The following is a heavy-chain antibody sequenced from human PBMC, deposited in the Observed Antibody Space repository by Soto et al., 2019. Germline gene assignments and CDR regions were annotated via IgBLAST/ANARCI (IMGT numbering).Heavy chain of an antibody. CDR2: IYYSGST. CDR1: GGSISSYY. CDR3: ARGFRPALGETGFHWFDP. J-gene: IGHJ5*02. D-gene: IGHD1-1*01. V-gene: IGHV4-59*01. Sequence: SETLSLPCTVSGGSISSYYWSWIRQPPGKGLEWIGYIYYSGSTNYNPSLKSRVTISVDTSKNQFYLKLSSVTAADTAVYYCARGFRPALGETGFHWFDPWGQGTLVTVSS.